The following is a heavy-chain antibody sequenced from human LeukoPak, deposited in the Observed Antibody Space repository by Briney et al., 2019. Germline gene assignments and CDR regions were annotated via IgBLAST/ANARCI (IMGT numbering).Heavy chain of an antibody. J-gene: IGHJ4*02. CDR1: GFTFSSYG. V-gene: IGHV3-30*02. D-gene: IGHD6-6*01. CDR2: IWYGGSNK. Sequence: GGSLRLSCAASGFTFSSYGMHWVRQAPGKGLEWVAVIWYGGSNKYYADSVKGRFTISRDNSKNTLYLQMNSLRAEDTAVYYCAKDVGAARPAVSATDYWGQGTLVTVSS. CDR3: AKDVGAARPAVSATDY.